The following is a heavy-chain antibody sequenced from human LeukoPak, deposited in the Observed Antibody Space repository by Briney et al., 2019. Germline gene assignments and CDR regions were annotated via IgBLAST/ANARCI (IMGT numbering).Heavy chain of an antibody. J-gene: IGHJ3*02. CDR1: GFTFSSYW. Sequence: GGSLRLSCAGSGFTFSSYWMSWVRQAPGKGLEWVANIKQDGSEKYYVDSVKGRFTISRDNAKNSLYLQMNSLRAEDTAMYYCARSRVSRGDAFDIWGQGTMVTVSS. D-gene: IGHD3-10*01. CDR2: IKQDGSEK. CDR3: ARSRVSRGDAFDI. V-gene: IGHV3-7*01.